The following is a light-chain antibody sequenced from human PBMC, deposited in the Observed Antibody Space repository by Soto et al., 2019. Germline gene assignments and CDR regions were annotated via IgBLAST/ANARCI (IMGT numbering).Light chain of an antibody. J-gene: IGKJ1*01. Sequence: EIVLTQSPATLSLSPGERATLSCRASQSVSSYLAWYQQKPGQAPRLLIYDASKRATGIPARFSGSGSGTDFTLTVSSLEPEDFAVYYCQQRSNWLWTFGQGTKVESK. CDR1: QSVSSY. V-gene: IGKV3-11*01. CDR3: QQRSNWLWT. CDR2: DAS.